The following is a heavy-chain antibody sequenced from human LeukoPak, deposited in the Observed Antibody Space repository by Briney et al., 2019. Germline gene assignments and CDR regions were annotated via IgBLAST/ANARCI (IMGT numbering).Heavy chain of an antibody. J-gene: IGHJ3*02. CDR1: GFTFSSYS. D-gene: IGHD3-22*01. Sequence: GGTLRLSCAASGFTFSSYSMICVRQPPGKGLECVSAISGSGGSTYYADSVKGRFTISRHNSKNTLYLQMSTPRGEDTAVYYCAKHLVKNFYDNSGYLGDFDIWGRGTMVTVSP. CDR3: AKHLVKNFYDNSGYLGDFDI. V-gene: IGHV3-23*01. CDR2: ISGSGGST.